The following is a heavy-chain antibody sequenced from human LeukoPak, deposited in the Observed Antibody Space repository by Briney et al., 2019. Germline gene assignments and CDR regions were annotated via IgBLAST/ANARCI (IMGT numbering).Heavy chain of an antibody. CDR2: IWYDGSKK. J-gene: IGHJ4*02. CDR3: ARDTYSGGCIFDY. D-gene: IGHD2-15*01. CDR1: GFTFSSYG. V-gene: IGHV3-33*01. Sequence: PGRSLRLSCAASGFTFSSYGMHWVRQAPGKGLEWVAVIWYDGSKKHYADSVKGRFTISRDNSKNTPYLQMNSLRAEDTAVYYCARDTYSGGCIFDYWGRGTLVTVSS.